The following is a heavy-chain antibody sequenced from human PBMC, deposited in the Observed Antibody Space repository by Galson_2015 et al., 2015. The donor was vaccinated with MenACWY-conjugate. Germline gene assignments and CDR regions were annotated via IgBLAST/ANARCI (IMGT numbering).Heavy chain of an antibody. D-gene: IGHD1-1*01. Sequence: SLRLSCAASGFNFNMYSLHWIRQAPGKGLEWVAVISYDGKDKFYGDSVKGRFIILRDNSKNTVYLQMNSLGGEDTGVYFCARVGRERRTSLPNFDGWGQGTRVTVSS. CDR2: ISYDGKDK. J-gene: IGHJ4*02. CDR3: ARVGRERRTSLPNFDG. CDR1: GFNFNMYS. V-gene: IGHV3-30*01.